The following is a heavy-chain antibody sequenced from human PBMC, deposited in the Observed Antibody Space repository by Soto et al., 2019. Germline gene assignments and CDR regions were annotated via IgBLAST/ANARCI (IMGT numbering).Heavy chain of an antibody. CDR1: GYSFTSYW. Sequence: GESLKISCKGSGYSFTSYWIGWVRQMPGKGLEWMGIIYPGDSDTRYSPSFQGQVTISADKSISTAYLQWSSLKASDTAMYYFATTYYDFWSGQTPLMDVWGQGTTVTVSS. V-gene: IGHV5-51*01. D-gene: IGHD3-3*01. CDR2: IYPGDSDT. J-gene: IGHJ6*02. CDR3: ATTYYDFWSGQTPLMDV.